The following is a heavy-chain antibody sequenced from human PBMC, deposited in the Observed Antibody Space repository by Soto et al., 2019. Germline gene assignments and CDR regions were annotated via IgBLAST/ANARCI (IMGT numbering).Heavy chain of an antibody. Sequence: EVHLLESGGGLVQPGGSLRLSCAASGFTFSSYGMSWVRQAPGRGLEWVSTISGTGYSTYYADSVKGRFTISRNNSKNTLYLQMNNLRAEDTAVFYCAKRDSSGSHYFDYWGRGTLVTVSS. V-gene: IGHV3-23*01. CDR2: ISGTGYST. J-gene: IGHJ4*02. CDR3: AKRDSSGSHYFDY. CDR1: GFTFSSYG. D-gene: IGHD6-19*01.